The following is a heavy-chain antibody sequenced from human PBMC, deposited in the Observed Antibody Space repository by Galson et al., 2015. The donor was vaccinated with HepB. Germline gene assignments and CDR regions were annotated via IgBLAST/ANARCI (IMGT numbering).Heavy chain of an antibody. CDR2: ISGNNGDT. CDR3: ARGGGSSGRGMDV. V-gene: IGHV1-18*04. D-gene: IGHD1-26*01. CDR1: GYTFTSYD. J-gene: IGHJ6*02. Sequence: SVKVSCKASGYTFTSYDVSWVRQAPGQGLEWMGWISGNNGDTNYAQKLRGRVTVTTDTSTSTAYMELRSLRSDDTAVYYCARGGGSSGRGMDVWGQGTTVTVSS.